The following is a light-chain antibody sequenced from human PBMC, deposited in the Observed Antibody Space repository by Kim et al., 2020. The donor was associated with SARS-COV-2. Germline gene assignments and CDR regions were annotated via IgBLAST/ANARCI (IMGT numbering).Light chain of an antibody. V-gene: IGKV3-20*01. CDR1: QEIISNF. CDR2: GSS. CDR3: HQYGSSPT. Sequence: LSPGGTATLSCRATQEIISNFIAWHQQKPGQAPRLLISGSSSRATGIPDRFTGGGSGTHFTLTISRLEPEDSAVYFCHQYGSSPTFGQGTKVEIK. J-gene: IGKJ1*01.